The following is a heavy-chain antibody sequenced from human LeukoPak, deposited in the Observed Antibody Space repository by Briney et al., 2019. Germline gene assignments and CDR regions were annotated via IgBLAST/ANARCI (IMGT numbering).Heavy chain of an antibody. CDR3: ARSFSGWFEDAFDM. D-gene: IGHD6-19*01. CDR2: ISYSGST. V-gene: IGHV4-59*01. Sequence: SETLSLTCTVSGGSISSYYWNWIRQPPGKGLEWIGYISYSGSTNYNPSLKSRVTISVEKSKNHFSLRLSSVTAADTAVYYCARSFSGWFEDAFDMWGQGTMVTVFS. CDR1: GGSISSYY. J-gene: IGHJ3*02.